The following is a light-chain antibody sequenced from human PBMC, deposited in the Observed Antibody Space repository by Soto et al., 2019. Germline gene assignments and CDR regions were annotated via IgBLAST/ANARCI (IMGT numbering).Light chain of an antibody. J-gene: IGLJ1*01. CDR3: SSYTSSSTLYV. Sequence: QSVLTQPASVSGSPGQSITSCCTGTSSDVGGYNYVSWYQQHPGKAPKLMIYDVSNRPSGVSNRFSGSKSGNTASLTISGLQAEDEADYYCSSYTSSSTLYVFGTGTKVTVL. V-gene: IGLV2-14*01. CDR2: DVS. CDR1: SSDVGGYNY.